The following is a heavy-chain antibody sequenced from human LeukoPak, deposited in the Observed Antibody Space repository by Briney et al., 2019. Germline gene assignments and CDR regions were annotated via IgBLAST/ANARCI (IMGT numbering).Heavy chain of an antibody. Sequence: GGSLRLSCVASGFTFSGYGMYWVRQAPGKGLEWVAVISYDGSNKYYADSVKGRFTISRDNSKNTLYLQMNSLRAEDTAVYYCAKDLYSSGWYRRSVAFDIWGQGTMVTVSS. J-gene: IGHJ3*02. CDR1: GFTFSGYG. CDR2: ISYDGSNK. D-gene: IGHD6-19*01. CDR3: AKDLYSSGWYRRSVAFDI. V-gene: IGHV3-30*18.